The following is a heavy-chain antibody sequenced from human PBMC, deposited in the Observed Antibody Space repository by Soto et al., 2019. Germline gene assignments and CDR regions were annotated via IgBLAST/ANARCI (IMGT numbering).Heavy chain of an antibody. J-gene: IGHJ4*02. D-gene: IGHD2-15*01. Sequence: PSETLSLTCTVSGGSISNSNDYWGWIRQPPGKGLEWIGSMYNSGSIHYNPSLKSRVTTSVDTSKNQFSLKLSSVTAADTAVYYCARHRGGRYCTGGICSEDYYFDYWGQGSLVTVSS. CDR2: MYNSGSI. CDR1: GGSISNSNDY. V-gene: IGHV4-39*01. CDR3: ARHRGGRYCTGGICSEDYYFDY.